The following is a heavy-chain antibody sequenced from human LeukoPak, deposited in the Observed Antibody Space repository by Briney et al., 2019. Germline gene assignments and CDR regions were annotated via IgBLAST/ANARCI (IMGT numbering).Heavy chain of an antibody. Sequence: SQTLSLTCAISGDSVSSNSAAWNWIRQSPSRGLEWLGRTYYRSKWYNDYAVSVKSRITINPDTSKNQFSLQLNSVTPEDTAVYYCAREGKGYDDSSGYYYDSWFDPWGQGTLVTVSS. J-gene: IGHJ5*02. CDR2: TYYRSKWYN. CDR3: AREGKGYDDSSGYYYDSWFDP. V-gene: IGHV6-1*01. D-gene: IGHD3-22*01. CDR1: GDSVSSNSAA.